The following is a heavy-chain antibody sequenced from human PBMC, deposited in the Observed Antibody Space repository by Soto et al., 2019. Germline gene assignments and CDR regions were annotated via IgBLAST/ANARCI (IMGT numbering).Heavy chain of an antibody. CDR3: ARGNSPVNVY. D-gene: IGHD3-16*02. CDR1: GFTFSSYE. J-gene: IGHJ4*02. CDR2: ITSSGSTT. Sequence: GGSLRLSCAASGFTFSSYEMNWVRQAPGKGLEWISYITSSGSTTYYADSVKGRFTISRDNAKNSLYLQMNSLRADDTAVYYCARGNSPVNVYWGQGTLVTVSS. V-gene: IGHV3-48*03.